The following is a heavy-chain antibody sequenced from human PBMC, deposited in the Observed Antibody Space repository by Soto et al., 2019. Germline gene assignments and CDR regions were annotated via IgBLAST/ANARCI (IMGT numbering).Heavy chain of an antibody. Sequence: QVQLVQSGAELKKPGASVKLSCKASGYSFTTYNIHWVRQATGQGLEWMGWVHPSSGNTGFAQKFQDRVTMTRDTSMSTAYMELSSLTSDDTAVYYCAREDPDCGGGSCYYFDYWGQGTLVTVSS. CDR2: VHPSSGNT. V-gene: IGHV1-8*01. CDR3: AREDPDCGGGSCYYFDY. D-gene: IGHD2-15*01. CDR1: GYSFTTYN. J-gene: IGHJ4*02.